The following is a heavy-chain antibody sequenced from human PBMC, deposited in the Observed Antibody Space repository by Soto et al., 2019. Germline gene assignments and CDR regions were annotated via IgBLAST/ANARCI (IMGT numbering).Heavy chain of an antibody. J-gene: IGHJ6*02. CDR2: INAGNGNT. V-gene: IGHV1-3*01. CDR3: ARDWVYCSGGSCYSAYYGMDV. D-gene: IGHD2-15*01. Sequence: ASVKVSCKASGYTFTSYAMHWVRQAPGQRLEWMGWINAGNGNTKYSQKFQGRVTITRDTSASTAYMELSSLRSEDTAVYYCARDWVYCSGGSCYSAYYGMDVWGQGTKVTVSS. CDR1: GYTFTSYA.